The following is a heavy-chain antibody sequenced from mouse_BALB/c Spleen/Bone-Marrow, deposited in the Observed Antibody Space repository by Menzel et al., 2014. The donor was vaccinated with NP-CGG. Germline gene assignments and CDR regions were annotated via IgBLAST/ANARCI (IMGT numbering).Heavy chain of an antibody. D-gene: IGHD2-14*01. Sequence: VQLQQSGAELMKPGASVKISCKATGFTFSDNWIEWVKQRPGHGLEWIGEILPGSGTTNYNEKFKGKATFTADTSSNTAYMQLSSLTSEDSAVYYCARDYRYGRVYAMDYWGQGTSVPVSS. J-gene: IGHJ4*01. CDR2: ILPGSGTT. V-gene: IGHV1-9*01. CDR1: GFTFSDNW. CDR3: ARDYRYGRVYAMDY.